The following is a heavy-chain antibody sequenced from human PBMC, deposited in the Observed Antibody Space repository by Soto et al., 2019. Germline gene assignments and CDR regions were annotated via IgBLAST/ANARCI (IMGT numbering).Heavy chain of an antibody. Sequence: GGSLRLSCAASGFTFSSYGMHWVRQAPGKGLEWVAVIWYDGSNKYYADSVKGRFTISRDNSKNTLYLQMNSLRAEDRAVYYCARESRGSGSYHWFEPWGQWTLVTVSS. V-gene: IGHV3-33*01. CDR2: IWYDGSNK. CDR1: GFTFSSYG. CDR3: ARESRGSGSYHWFEP. D-gene: IGHD6-19*01. J-gene: IGHJ5*02.